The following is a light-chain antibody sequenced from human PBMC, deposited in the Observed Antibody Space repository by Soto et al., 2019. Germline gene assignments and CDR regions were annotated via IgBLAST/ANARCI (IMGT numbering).Light chain of an antibody. CDR3: CSYAGSYTGV. V-gene: IGLV2-11*01. J-gene: IGLJ2*01. CDR2: DVN. Sequence: QSALTQPRSVSGSPGQSVTISCTGTSSDVGGYNSVSWYQHHPGKAPKLMIFDVNKRPSGVPDRFSGSKSGNTASLTISGLQAEDEADYYCCSYAGSYTGVFGGGTKLTVL. CDR1: SSDVGGYNS.